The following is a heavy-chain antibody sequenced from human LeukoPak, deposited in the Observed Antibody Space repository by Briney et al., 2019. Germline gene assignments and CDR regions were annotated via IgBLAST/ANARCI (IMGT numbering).Heavy chain of an antibody. Sequence: SVKVSCKASGGTFSSYAINWVRQAPGQGLEWMGRFIPIFGTANYAQKFQGRVTITTDESTSTAYMELSSLRSEDTAVYYCASRGDYGSGSYYNEDYFDYWGQGTLVTVSS. V-gene: IGHV1-69*05. J-gene: IGHJ4*02. CDR1: GGTFSSYA. CDR3: ASRGDYGSGSYYNEDYFDY. D-gene: IGHD3-10*01. CDR2: FIPIFGTA.